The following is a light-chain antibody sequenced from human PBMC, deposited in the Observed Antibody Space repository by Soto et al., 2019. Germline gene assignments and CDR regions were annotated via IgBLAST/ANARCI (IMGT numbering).Light chain of an antibody. CDR1: NSNIGAGYD. J-gene: IGLJ3*02. CDR2: GNN. CDR3: QSYDSSLSAWV. Sequence: QSVLTQPPSVSGAPGQRVTISCTGSNSNIGAGYDVHWYQRLPGTAPKLLIYGNNNRPSGVPDRFSGSKSGTSAPLAITGLHTEDEADFYCQSYDSSLSAWVFGGGTKLTVL. V-gene: IGLV1-40*01.